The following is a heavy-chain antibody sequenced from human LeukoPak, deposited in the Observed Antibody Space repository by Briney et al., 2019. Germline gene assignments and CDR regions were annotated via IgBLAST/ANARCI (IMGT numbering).Heavy chain of an antibody. CDR1: GFTFSNHA. CDR2: ISYDRGNK. Sequence: GGSLRLSCAASGFTFSNHAMHWFRQPPGEGLEWVAFISYDRGNKDYADSVKGRFTISRDNSKNTLYLQMNSLRAEDTAMYYCVRDLLVAYDAFDVWGQGTMVTVSS. V-gene: IGHV3-30*04. J-gene: IGHJ3*01. D-gene: IGHD5-12*01. CDR3: VRDLLVAYDAFDV.